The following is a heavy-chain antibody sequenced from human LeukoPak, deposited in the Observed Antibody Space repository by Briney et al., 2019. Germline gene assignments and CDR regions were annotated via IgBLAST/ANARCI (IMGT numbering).Heavy chain of an antibody. V-gene: IGHV3-21*01. CDR3: ARDNYDSSSYYYRYYMDV. CDR1: GFTFSSYT. J-gene: IGHJ6*03. Sequence: AGGSLRLSCAASGFTFSSYTMNWVRQAPGKGLEWVSSISSSNTYIYYADSVRGRFTISRDNAKNSLYLQMNSLRAEDTAVYYCARDNYDSSSYYYRYYMDVWGKGTTVIVSS. CDR2: ISSSNTYI. D-gene: IGHD3-22*01.